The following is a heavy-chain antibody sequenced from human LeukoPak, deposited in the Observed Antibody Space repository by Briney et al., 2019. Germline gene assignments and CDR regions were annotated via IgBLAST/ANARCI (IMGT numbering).Heavy chain of an antibody. CDR2: IYYSGST. J-gene: IGHJ4*02. Sequence: SETLSLTCTVSGGSISSYYWNWIRQPPGKGLEWIGYIYYSGSTNYNPSLKSRVTISVDTSKNQFSLKLSSVTAADTAVYYCARQGPSGRSFDYWGQGTLVTVSS. CDR1: GGSISSYY. CDR3: ARQGPSGRSFDY. V-gene: IGHV4-59*08. D-gene: IGHD3-10*01.